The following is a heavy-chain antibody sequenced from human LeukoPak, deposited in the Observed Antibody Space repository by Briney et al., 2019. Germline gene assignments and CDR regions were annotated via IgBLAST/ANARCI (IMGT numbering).Heavy chain of an antibody. D-gene: IGHD2-8*01. CDR2: IYPGDFNS. Sequence: GESLKISCKGSGYTFTSSWLGWVRQKPGKGLEWIGIIYPGDFNSRYSLSVEGQVIISADKSISTAYLQWSSLKASDTAIYYCARLPNDGFHIWGQGTMVTDSS. CDR3: ARLPNDGFHI. CDR1: GYTFTSSW. J-gene: IGHJ3*02. V-gene: IGHV5-51*01.